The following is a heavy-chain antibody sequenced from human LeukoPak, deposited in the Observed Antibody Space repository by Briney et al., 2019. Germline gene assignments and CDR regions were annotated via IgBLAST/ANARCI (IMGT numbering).Heavy chain of an antibody. CDR1: GGSFSGYY. Sequence: SETLSLTCAVYGGSFSGYYWSWIRQPPGKGLEWIGEINHSGSTNYNPSLKSRVTISVDTSKNQFSLKLSSVTAADTAVYYCARLDNSGYYTLDYWGQGTLVAISS. J-gene: IGHJ4*02. D-gene: IGHD3-22*01. CDR2: INHSGST. V-gene: IGHV4-34*01. CDR3: ARLDNSGYYTLDY.